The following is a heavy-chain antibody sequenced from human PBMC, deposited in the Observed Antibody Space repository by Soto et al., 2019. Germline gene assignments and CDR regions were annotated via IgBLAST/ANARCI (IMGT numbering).Heavy chain of an antibody. D-gene: IGHD2-8*02. J-gene: IGHJ4*02. V-gene: IGHV4-59*01. CDR3: ARGGGVYYFDY. CDR2: IYYSGMS. CDR1: GGSISSYD. Sequence: SETLSLTCTVSGGSISSYDSSWSRHPPGKGLEWSGYIYYSGMSHYNPPLKRGVTISVDTSKSQFSLKLSSVTAADTAVYYCARGGGVYYFDYWGQGSLVTVSS.